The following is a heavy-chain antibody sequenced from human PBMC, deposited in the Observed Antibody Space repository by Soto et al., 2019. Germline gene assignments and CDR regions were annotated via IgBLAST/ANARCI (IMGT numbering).Heavy chain of an antibody. CDR2: IYYSGST. V-gene: IGHV4-61*01. D-gene: IGHD3-22*01. CDR1: GGSVSSGSYY. CDR3: ARGRYYYDSSGYRTPPLWAY. Sequence: TSETLSLTCTVSGGSVSSGSYYWSWIRQPPGKGLEWIGYIYYSGSTNYNPSLKSRVTISVDTSKNQFSLKLSSVTAADTAVHYCARGRYYYDSSGYRTPPLWAYWGQGTLVTVSS. J-gene: IGHJ4*02.